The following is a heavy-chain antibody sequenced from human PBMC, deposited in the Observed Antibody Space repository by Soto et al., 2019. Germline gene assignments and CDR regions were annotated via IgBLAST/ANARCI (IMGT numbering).Heavy chain of an antibody. J-gene: IGHJ4*02. CDR2: INHSGST. V-gene: IGHV4-34*01. Sequence: SETLSLTCAVYGGSFSGYYWSWIRQPPGKGLEWIGEINHSGSTNYNPSLKSRVTISVDTTKNQFSLKLSSVTAADTAVYYCARGGSDIVVTIGGYYFDYWGQGTLVTASS. CDR3: ARGGSDIVVTIGGYYFDY. D-gene: IGHD5-12*01. CDR1: GGSFSGYY.